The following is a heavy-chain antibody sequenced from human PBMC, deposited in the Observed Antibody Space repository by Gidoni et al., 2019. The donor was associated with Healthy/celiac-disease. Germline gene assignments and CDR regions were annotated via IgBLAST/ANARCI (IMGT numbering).Heavy chain of an antibody. CDR3: ARQGQWLVWHFDL. J-gene: IGHJ2*01. Sequence: EVQLVQSGAEVTKPGESLKISCKGSGYSFTSYWIGWVRQMPGKGLEWMGIIYPSDSDTRYSPSFQGQVTISADKSISTAYLQWSSLRASDTAMYYCARQGQWLVWHFDLWGRGTLVTVSS. CDR2: IYPSDSDT. CDR1: GYSFTSYW. D-gene: IGHD6-19*01. V-gene: IGHV5-51*01.